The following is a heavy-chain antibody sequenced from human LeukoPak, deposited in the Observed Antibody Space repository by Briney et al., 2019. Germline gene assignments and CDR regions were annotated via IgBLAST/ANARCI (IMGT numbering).Heavy chain of an antibody. D-gene: IGHD6-19*01. CDR1: GFTFTNYA. Sequence: GGSLRLSCAASGFTFTNYAMHWVRQAPGKGLERVSSISARNTHIFYAASVKGRFTISRDNAKNSLYLQMNSLGAEDTAVYYCARDAQWLVPEGYYYYMDVWGKGTTVTVSS. J-gene: IGHJ6*03. CDR2: ISARNTHI. CDR3: ARDAQWLVPEGYYYYMDV. V-gene: IGHV3-21*01.